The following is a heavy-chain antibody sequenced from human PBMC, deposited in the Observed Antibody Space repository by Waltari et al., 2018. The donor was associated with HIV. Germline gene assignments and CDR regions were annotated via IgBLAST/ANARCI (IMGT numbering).Heavy chain of an antibody. J-gene: IGHJ4*02. V-gene: IGHV4-4*07. CDR1: SDSISSYH. CDR3: ASHKGTGSGWQTHFDY. D-gene: IGHD6-19*01. Sequence: QVQLQESGPGLVRPSETLSLTCSVSSDSISSYHWNWIRQPAGKGLEWIGRIYTSVSTNYNPSLKRRVTMAVDTSKNQFSLKLSSVTAADTAVYYCASHKGTGSGWQTHFDYWGQGTLVTVSS. CDR2: IYTSVST.